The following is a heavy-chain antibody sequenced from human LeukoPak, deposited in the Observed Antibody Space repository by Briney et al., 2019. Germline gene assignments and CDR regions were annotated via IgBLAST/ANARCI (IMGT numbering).Heavy chain of an antibody. CDR3: AKNSIRFGGTPSEFDY. D-gene: IGHD1-1*01. V-gene: IGHV3-23*01. J-gene: IGHJ4*02. Sequence: GGSLRLSCAASGFTFSTYAMSWVRRAPGKGLEWVSTVSNSGFTTDYADSVKGRFSITRDNSKNTLYLQMNGLRTEDTAVYYCAKNSIRFGGTPSEFDYWGQGTLVTVSS. CDR2: VSNSGFTT. CDR1: GFTFSTYA.